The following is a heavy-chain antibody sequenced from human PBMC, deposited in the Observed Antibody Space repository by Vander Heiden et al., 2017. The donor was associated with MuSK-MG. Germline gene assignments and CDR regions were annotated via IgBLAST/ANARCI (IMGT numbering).Heavy chain of an antibody. V-gene: IGHV3-66*01. D-gene: IGHD2-15*01. CDR2: IYSGGRT. Sequence: EVQLVESGGGLVQPGGSLRLSCAASGFTVSSNYMSWVRQAPGKGLEWVSVIYSGGRTYYADYVKCRGTSSRDNSKNTLYLQMNSLRAEDKAVYYCARDRSHCSGGSCYNWYFDLWGRGNLVTVSS. CDR1: GFTVSSNY. CDR3: ARDRSHCSGGSCYNWYFDL. J-gene: IGHJ2*01.